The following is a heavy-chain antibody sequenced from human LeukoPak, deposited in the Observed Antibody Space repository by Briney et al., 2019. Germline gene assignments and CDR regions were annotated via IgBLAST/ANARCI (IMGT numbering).Heavy chain of an antibody. J-gene: IGHJ3*02. Sequence: GGSLRLSCAASGFTFSSYSMNWVRQAPGKGLEWVSSISSSSSYIYYADSVKGRFTISRDNAKNSLYPQMNSLRAEDTAVYYCARAGSEDAFDIWGQGAMVTVSS. CDR1: GFTFSSYS. CDR3: ARAGSEDAFDI. V-gene: IGHV3-21*01. D-gene: IGHD6-25*01. CDR2: ISSSSSYI.